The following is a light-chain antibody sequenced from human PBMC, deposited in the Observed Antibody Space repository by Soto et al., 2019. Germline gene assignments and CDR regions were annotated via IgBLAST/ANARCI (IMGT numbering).Light chain of an antibody. CDR2: EVS. Sequence: QSALTQPPSVSGSPGQSVTIPCTGTSSDVGSYNRVSWYQQPPGTAPKLLISEVSNRPSGVPDRFSGSKSGNTASLTISGLQAEDEADYYCSLYTTSSNYVFGTGTQLTVL. CDR3: SLYTTSSNYV. J-gene: IGLJ1*01. V-gene: IGLV2-18*01. CDR1: SSDVGSYNR.